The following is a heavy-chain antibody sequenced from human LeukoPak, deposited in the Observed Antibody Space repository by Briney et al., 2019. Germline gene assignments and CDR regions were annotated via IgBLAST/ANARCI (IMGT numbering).Heavy chain of an antibody. D-gene: IGHD3-10*01. CDR3: AKDRVLLWFGELSLLDAFDY. Sequence: PGRSLRLSCAASGFTFSSYGMHWVRQAPGKGLEWVAVMSYDGSNKYYADSVKGRFTISRDNSKNTLYLQMNSLRAEDTAVYYCAKDRVLLWFGELSLLDAFDYWGQGTLVTVSS. V-gene: IGHV3-30*18. J-gene: IGHJ4*02. CDR2: MSYDGSNK. CDR1: GFTFSSYG.